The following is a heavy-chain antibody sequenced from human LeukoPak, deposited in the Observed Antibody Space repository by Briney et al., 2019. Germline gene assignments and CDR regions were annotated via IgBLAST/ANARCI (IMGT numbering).Heavy chain of an antibody. D-gene: IGHD1-14*01. CDR1: GGSISSYH. V-gene: IGHV4-4*07. CDR3: AREGREFDSTGSRYYYYYMDV. CDR2: FYTSESS. Sequence: SETLSLTCSVSGGSISSYHWSWIRQPAGKGLEWIGRFYTSESSNYNPSLKSRVTMSVDTSKNQFSLKLSSVTAADTAVYYCAREGREFDSTGSRYYYYYMDVWGKGTTVTVSS. J-gene: IGHJ6*03.